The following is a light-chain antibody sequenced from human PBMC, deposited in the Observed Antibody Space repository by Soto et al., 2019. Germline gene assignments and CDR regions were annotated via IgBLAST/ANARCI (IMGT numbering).Light chain of an antibody. V-gene: IGKV1-5*03. Sequence: DIQMTQSPSTLSASVGDRVTITCRASQSISIWLAWYQQKPGKAPNLLIYKASNLESGVPSRFSGSGSGTEFTLTISSLQTDDFATYYCQQCYSYPWTFGQGTKVEIK. J-gene: IGKJ1*01. CDR1: QSISIW. CDR2: KAS. CDR3: QQCYSYPWT.